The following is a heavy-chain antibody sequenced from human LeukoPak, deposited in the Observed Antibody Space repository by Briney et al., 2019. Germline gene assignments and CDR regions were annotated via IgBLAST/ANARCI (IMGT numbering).Heavy chain of an antibody. J-gene: IGHJ6*03. CDR1: GFTFSSYA. D-gene: IGHD6-19*01. Sequence: GGSLRLSCAASGFTFSSYAMSWVRQAPGKGLEWVSAISGSGGSTYYADSVKGRFTISRDNSKNTLYLQMTTLRAEDTAVYYCAKPHIAVAGTYYYYMDVWGKGTTVTVSS. V-gene: IGHV3-23*01. CDR2: ISGSGGST. CDR3: AKPHIAVAGTYYYYMDV.